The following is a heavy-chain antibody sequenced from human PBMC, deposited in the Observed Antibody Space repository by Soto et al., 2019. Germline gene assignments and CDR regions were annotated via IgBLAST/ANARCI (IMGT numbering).Heavy chain of an antibody. V-gene: IGHV4-34*01. CDR3: ARGSARLYYYDSSGYMNWFDP. D-gene: IGHD3-22*01. CDR1: GGSFSGYY. J-gene: IGHJ5*02. Sequence: SETLSLTCAVYGGSFSGYYWSWIRQPPGKGLEWIGEINHSGSTNYNPSLKSRVTISVDTSKNQFSLKLSSVTAADTAVYYCARGSARLYYYDSSGYMNWFDPWGQGTLVTVSS. CDR2: INHSGST.